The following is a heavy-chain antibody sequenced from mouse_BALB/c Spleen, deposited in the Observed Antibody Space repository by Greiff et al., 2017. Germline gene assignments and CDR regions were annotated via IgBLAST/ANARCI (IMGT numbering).Heavy chain of an antibody. J-gene: IGHJ3*01. D-gene: IGHD2-3*01. CDR2: ISYDGSN. Sequence: DVQLQESGPGLVKPSQSLSLTCSVTGYSITSGYYWNWIRQFPGNKLEWMGYISYDGSNNYNPSLKNRISITRDTSKNQFFLKLNSVTTEDTATYYCAREDGYYGHWFAYWGQGTLVTVSA. V-gene: IGHV3-6*02. CDR1: GYSITSGYY. CDR3: AREDGYYGHWFAY.